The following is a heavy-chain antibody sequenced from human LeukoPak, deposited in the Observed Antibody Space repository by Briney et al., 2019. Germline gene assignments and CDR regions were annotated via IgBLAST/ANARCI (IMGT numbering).Heavy chain of an antibody. CDR2: IYYSGST. CDR1: GGSISSYY. Sequence: SETLSLTCTVSGGSISSYYWSWIRQPPGKGLEWIGYIYYSGSTNYNPSLKSRVTISVDTSKNQFSLKLSSVTAADTAVYYCARGHYSSSWYRNYYYYYYMDVWGEGTTVTISS. V-gene: IGHV4-59*01. CDR3: ARGHYSSSWYRNYYYYYYMDV. D-gene: IGHD6-13*01. J-gene: IGHJ6*03.